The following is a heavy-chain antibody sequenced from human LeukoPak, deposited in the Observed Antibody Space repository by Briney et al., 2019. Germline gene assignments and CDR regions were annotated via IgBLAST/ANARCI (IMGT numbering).Heavy chain of an antibody. CDR3: ARLWGSVSGYFDY. J-gene: IGHJ4*02. CDR2: IWYDGSDK. D-gene: IGHD2-21*01. CDR1: GYTFSSHG. V-gene: IGHV3-33*01. Sequence: PGGSLSLSCAVSGYTFSSHGMHWVRQAPGKGLEWVAAIWYDGSDKYYADSVKGRFTISRDNSKNMLYLQMDSLRAEDTALYYCARLWGSVSGYFDYWGQGTPLTVSS.